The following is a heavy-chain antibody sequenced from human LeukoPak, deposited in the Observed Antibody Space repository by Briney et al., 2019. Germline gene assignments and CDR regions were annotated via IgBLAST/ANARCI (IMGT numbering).Heavy chain of an antibody. V-gene: IGHV4-59*01. CDR3: VRGHLVGGWFEYDAFDI. D-gene: IGHD6-19*01. CDR2: IYHSGST. J-gene: IGHJ3*02. Sequence: SETLSLTCTVSGDSISRYYWSWIRQPPGKGLEWIGYIYHSGSTNYNPSLKSRVTISIDTSRKHFSLKLSSVTAADTAVYYCVRGHLVGGWFEYDAFDIWGQGTMVTVSS. CDR1: GDSISRYY.